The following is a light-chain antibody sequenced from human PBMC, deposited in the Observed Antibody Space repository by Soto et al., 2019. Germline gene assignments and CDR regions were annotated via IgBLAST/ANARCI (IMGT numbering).Light chain of an antibody. CDR1: QGISRW. CDR2: TAS. Sequence: DIQMTQSPSSVSASVGDRVTITGRASQGISRWLIWYQQKPGKAPNLLIHTASSLQSGVPSRFSGSGSGTDFTLTISSLQPEDFATYYCQQANSFPLTFGGGTKVEIK. J-gene: IGKJ4*01. CDR3: QQANSFPLT. V-gene: IGKV1-12*01.